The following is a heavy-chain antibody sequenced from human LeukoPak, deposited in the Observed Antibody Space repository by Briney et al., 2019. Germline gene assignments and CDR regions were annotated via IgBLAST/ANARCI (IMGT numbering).Heavy chain of an antibody. CDR3: ARRPFPTWSVPTYYFDY. CDR2: IYYSGST. CDR1: GGSISSSSYY. Sequence: SETLSLTCSVSGGSISSSSYYWGWIRQPPGKGLEWIGSIYYSGSTYYNPSLKSRVTISVDTSKNQFSLKLSSVTAADTAVYYCARRPFPTWSVPTYYFDYWGQGTLVTVSS. V-gene: IGHV4-39*01. D-gene: IGHD4-11*01. J-gene: IGHJ4*02.